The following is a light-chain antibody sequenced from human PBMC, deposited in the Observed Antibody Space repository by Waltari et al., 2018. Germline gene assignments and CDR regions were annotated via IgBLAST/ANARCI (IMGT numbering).Light chain of an antibody. CDR2: KAS. J-gene: IGKJ1*01. CDR3: KDYSTYSRT. CDR1: QSISSW. Sequence: DIQMTQSPSTLSASVGDRVTITCRASQSISSWLAWYQQKPGKAPKLLIYKASTLESGVPSRVSGSGSGTEFTLTITSLQPDDFATYYCKDYSTYSRTFGQGTKVEIK. V-gene: IGKV1-5*03.